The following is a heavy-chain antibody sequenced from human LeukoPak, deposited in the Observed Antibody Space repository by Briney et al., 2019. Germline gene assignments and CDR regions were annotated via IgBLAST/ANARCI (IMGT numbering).Heavy chain of an antibody. CDR1: GYTLTELS. CDR3: ATVYSSSWYEGGNWFDP. D-gene: IGHD6-13*01. Sequence: ASVKVSCKVSGYTLTELSMHWVRQAPGKGLEWMGGFDPEDGETIYAQKFQGRVTMTEDTSTDTAYMELSSPRSEDTAVYYCATVYSSSWYEGGNWFDPWGQGTLVTVSS. V-gene: IGHV1-24*01. J-gene: IGHJ5*02. CDR2: FDPEDGET.